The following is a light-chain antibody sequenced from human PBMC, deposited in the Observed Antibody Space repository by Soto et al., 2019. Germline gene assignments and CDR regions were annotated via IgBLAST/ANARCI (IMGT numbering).Light chain of an antibody. CDR2: DAI. V-gene: IGKV1-33*01. J-gene: IGKJ4*01. CDR1: QDISNY. CDR3: QRYDNVPLT. Sequence: DIQMTQSPSSLSASVGDRVTITCQASQDISNYLNWYQQKPGKAPKLLIYDAINLETGVPSRFSGNGSGTYFTVNISSLQPEDIATYYCQRYDNVPLTFGGGTRVEIK.